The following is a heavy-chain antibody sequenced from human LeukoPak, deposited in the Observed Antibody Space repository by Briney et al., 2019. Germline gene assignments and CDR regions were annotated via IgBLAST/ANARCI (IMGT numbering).Heavy chain of an antibody. CDR2: IGGPAET. CDR1: GFSFDVHA. J-gene: IGHJ5*02. D-gene: IGHD3-16*01. CDR3: AKDWTSHNGVYDCLDL. Sequence: PGGTLRLSCAASGFSFDVHAMTWVRQAPGKGPEWVATIGGPAETFYAHPLRGRSTISRDNSRYTLYLQMNTLRAQDSALYYCAKDWTSHNGVYDCLDLWGQGTQVTVSS. V-gene: IGHV3-23*01.